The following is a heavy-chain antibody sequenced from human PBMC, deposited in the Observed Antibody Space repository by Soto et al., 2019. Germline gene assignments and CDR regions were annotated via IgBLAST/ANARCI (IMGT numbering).Heavy chain of an antibody. Sequence: ASVKVSCKASGYTFTSYARHWVRQAPGQRLEWMGWINAGNGNTKYSQKVQGRVTITRDTSASTAYMELSSLRSEDTAVYYCARVSDPWVVPAAIFGYWGQGTLVTVSS. V-gene: IGHV1-3*01. J-gene: IGHJ4*02. CDR1: GYTFTSYA. CDR3: ARVSDPWVVPAAIFGY. D-gene: IGHD2-2*01. CDR2: INAGNGNT.